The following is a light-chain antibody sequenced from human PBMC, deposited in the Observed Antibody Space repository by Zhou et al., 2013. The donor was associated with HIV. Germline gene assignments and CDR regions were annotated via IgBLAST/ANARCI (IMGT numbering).Light chain of an antibody. V-gene: IGKV1-6*01. Sequence: AIQMTQSPSSLSASVGDRVTITCRAGQGIRNDLSWYQQKSGKAPKLLIYAASNLQTGVPSRFSGSGSGTDFTFTISSLQPEDFATYYCLQDYIYPRTFGQGTKVEIK. CDR2: AAS. CDR3: LQDYIYPRT. CDR1: QGIRND. J-gene: IGKJ1*01.